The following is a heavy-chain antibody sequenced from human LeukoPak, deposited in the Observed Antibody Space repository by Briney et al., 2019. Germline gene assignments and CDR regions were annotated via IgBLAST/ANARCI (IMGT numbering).Heavy chain of an antibody. CDR1: GFTFSNAW. CDR2: IKQDGSEK. CDR3: ARRDYYYYYMDV. Sequence: PGGSLRLSCAASGFTFSNAWMSWVRQAPGKGLEWVANIKQDGSEKYYVDSVKGRFTISRDNAKNSLYLQMNSLRAEDTAVYYCARRDYYYYYMDVWGKGTTVTVSS. V-gene: IGHV3-7*01. J-gene: IGHJ6*03.